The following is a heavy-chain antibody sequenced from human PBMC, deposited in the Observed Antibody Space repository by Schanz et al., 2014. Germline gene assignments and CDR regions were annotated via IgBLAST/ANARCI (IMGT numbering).Heavy chain of an antibody. Sequence: PGGSLRLSCAASGFRFSDNYMSWVRQAPGKGPEWVSHISGSSTYTNYADSVKGRFTISRDNAKNSLYLQMNSLRAEDTAVYYCAREGEWGYDPPRHWGQGTLVTVSS. J-gene: IGHJ4*02. D-gene: IGHD5-12*01. CDR1: GFRFSDNY. CDR2: ISGSSTYT. CDR3: AREGEWGYDPPRH. V-gene: IGHV3-11*06.